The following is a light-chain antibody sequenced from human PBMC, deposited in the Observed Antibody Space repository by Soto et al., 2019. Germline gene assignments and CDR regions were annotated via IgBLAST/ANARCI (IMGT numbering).Light chain of an antibody. CDR3: KQYNSYPLT. V-gene: IGKV1-5*01. CDR1: QSISRS. J-gene: IGKJ4*01. Sequence: DIQMTQSPSTLSASVGDRVTIPFPASQSISRSLAWYQQKPGKAHNLLIYDVYSLESGVQSRFSGSGSGTEFTLTIRSLQPDDFATYYCKQYNSYPLTFGGGTKVDIK. CDR2: DVY.